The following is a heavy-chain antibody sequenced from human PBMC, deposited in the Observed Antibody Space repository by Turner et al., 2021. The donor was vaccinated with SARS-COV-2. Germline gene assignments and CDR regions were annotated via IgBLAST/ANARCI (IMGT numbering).Heavy chain of an antibody. D-gene: IGHD3-10*01. CDR2: ISGSGGGT. J-gene: IGHJ4*02. CDR1: GFTFSSYA. CDR3: AKDLRGITYYYGSGTYEVIDY. Sequence: EVQLLESGGGLVQPGGSLRLSCAASGFTFSSYAMNWVRQAPWKGLEWFSVISGSGGGTHYADSVKGRFTISRDNSKNTLYLQMDSLRAEDTAVYYCAKDLRGITYYYGSGTYEVIDYWGQGTLVTVSS. V-gene: IGHV3-23*01.